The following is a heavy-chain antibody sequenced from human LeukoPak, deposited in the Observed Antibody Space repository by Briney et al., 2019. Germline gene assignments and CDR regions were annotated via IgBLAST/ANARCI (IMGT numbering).Heavy chain of an antibody. J-gene: IGHJ4*02. CDR2: INHRGST. Sequence: PSETLSLTCAVYGGSFSGYYWSWIRQPPGKGLEWIGEINHRGSTNYNPSLKSRVTISVDTSKNQFSLKLSSVTAADTAVYYCARGHPFDYWGQGTLVTVSS. CDR1: GGSFSGYY. V-gene: IGHV4-34*01. CDR3: ARGHPFDY.